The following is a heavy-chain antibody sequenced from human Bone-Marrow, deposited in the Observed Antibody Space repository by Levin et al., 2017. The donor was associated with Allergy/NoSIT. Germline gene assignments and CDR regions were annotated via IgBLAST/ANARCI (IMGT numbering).Heavy chain of an antibody. CDR3: AKDITPLRLGELSLDFDY. Sequence: LSLTCAASGFTFDDSTMHWVRQAPWKGLEWVSLISWDGGSTYYADSVKGRFTISRDNSKNSLYLQMNSLRTEDTALYYCAKDITPLRLGELSLDFDYWGQGTLVTVSS. D-gene: IGHD3-16*02. V-gene: IGHV3-43*01. CDR1: GFTFDDST. CDR2: ISWDGGST. J-gene: IGHJ4*02.